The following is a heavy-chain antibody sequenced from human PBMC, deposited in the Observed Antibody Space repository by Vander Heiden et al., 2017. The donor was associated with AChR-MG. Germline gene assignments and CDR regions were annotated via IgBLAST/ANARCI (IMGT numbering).Heavy chain of an antibody. V-gene: IGHV4-34*01. D-gene: IGHD6-6*01. CDR3: ARGRIAACDY. Sequence: QVQLQQWGAGLLKPSETLSLTCAVYGGSFSGYYWSWIRQPPGKGLEWIGEINHSGSTNYNPSLKSRVTISVDTSKNQFSLKLSSVTAADTAVYYCARGRIAACDYWGQGTLVTVSS. J-gene: IGHJ4*02. CDR2: INHSGST. CDR1: GGSFSGYY.